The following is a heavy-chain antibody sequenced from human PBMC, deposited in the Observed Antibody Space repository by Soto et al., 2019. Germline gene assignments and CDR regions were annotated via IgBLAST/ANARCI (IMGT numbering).Heavy chain of an antibody. V-gene: IGHV4-31*03. J-gene: IGHJ4*02. D-gene: IGHD3-16*02. CDR2: IYYSGST. CDR1: GGSISSGGYY. CDR3: ARAFGGVITIDY. Sequence: SETLSLTCTVSGGSISSGGYYWSWIRQHPGKGLEWIGYIYYSGSTYYNPSLKSRVTISVDTSKNQFSLKLSSVTAADTAVYYCARAFGGVITIDYWGQGTLVTVSS.